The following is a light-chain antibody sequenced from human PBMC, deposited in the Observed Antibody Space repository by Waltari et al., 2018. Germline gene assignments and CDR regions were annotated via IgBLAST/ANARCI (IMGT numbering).Light chain of an antibody. CDR2: DVT. CDR1: SRDVGRYNR. Sequence: QSALTQPPSVSGSPGQSVTISSAGTSRDVGRYNRVPWYQQAPGTAPKVIIYDVTKRPTGVPDRFSASKSGNTASLTISGLQSEDEADYYCISYTPSDTYVFGTGTKVAVL. CDR3: ISYTPSDTYV. J-gene: IGLJ1*01. V-gene: IGLV2-18*02.